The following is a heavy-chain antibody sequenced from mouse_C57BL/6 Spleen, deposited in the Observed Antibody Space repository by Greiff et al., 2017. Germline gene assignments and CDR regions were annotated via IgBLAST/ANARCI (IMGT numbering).Heavy chain of an antibody. Sequence: DVHLVESGGGLVKPGGSLKLSCAASGFTFSSYAMSWVRQTPEKRLEWVATISDGGSYTYYPDNVKGRFTISRDNAKNNLYLQMSHLKSEDTAMYYCARDTTTVVGYFDYWGQGTTLTVSS. J-gene: IGHJ2*01. CDR2: ISDGGSYT. CDR1: GFTFSSYA. CDR3: ARDTTTVVGYFDY. V-gene: IGHV5-4*01. D-gene: IGHD1-1*01.